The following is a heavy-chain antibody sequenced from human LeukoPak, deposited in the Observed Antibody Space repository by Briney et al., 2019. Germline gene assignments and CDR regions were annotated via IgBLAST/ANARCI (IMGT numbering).Heavy chain of an antibody. Sequence: SETLSLTCTVSGGSISSYYWSWIRQPAGKGLEWIGRIYTSGSTNYNPSLKSRVTMSVDTSKNQFSLKLSSVTAADTAVYYCARDLVDFWSGTNWFDPWGQGTLVTVPS. CDR2: IYTSGST. V-gene: IGHV4-4*07. CDR1: GGSISSYY. D-gene: IGHD3-3*01. J-gene: IGHJ5*02. CDR3: ARDLVDFWSGTNWFDP.